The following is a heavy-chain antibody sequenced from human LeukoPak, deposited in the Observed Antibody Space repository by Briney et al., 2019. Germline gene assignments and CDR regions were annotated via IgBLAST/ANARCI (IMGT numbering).Heavy chain of an antibody. CDR1: GFTFSIYW. D-gene: IGHD4-17*01. Sequence: GGSLKLSCAASGFTFSIYWMTWVRQAPGKGLEWVAAISNDGNNKFYADSVKGRFTISRDNPKNTLYLQMNSLRAEDTAVYYCARNGDYFDYWGQGTLVTVSS. J-gene: IGHJ4*02. CDR2: ISNDGNNK. V-gene: IGHV3-30*03. CDR3: ARNGDYFDY.